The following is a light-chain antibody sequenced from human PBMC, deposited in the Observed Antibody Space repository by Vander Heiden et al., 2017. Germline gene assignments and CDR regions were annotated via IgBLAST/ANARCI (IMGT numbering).Light chain of an antibody. Sequence: QSVLTQPPSVSGAPGQTGTHSWTGSSSNVGGGDDVHWYQQVPGTAPKLLIYGNSNRPAGVPDRFSGAKSGTSASLASTGLQAEEEAEYYCHSPDSSLSDWVFGGGTKLTVL. CDR2: GNS. J-gene: IGLJ3*02. V-gene: IGLV1-40*01. CDR3: HSPDSSLSDWV. CDR1: SSNVGGGDD.